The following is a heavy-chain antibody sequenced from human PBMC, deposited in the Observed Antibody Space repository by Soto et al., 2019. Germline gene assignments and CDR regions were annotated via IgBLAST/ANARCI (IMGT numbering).Heavy chain of an antibody. D-gene: IGHD3-22*01. CDR3: TLDEPRGLNEPFAY. Sequence: QVQLVQSGGEVKKPGASVKVSCQASGYTFSNYAISWLRQAPGQGPEWMGWISAYSGKTDYAPKFPDRLTLTTDTATRTACMALRSLRPDVAAIYYSTLDEPRGLNEPFAYWGQGTLVTASS. J-gene: IGHJ4*02. V-gene: IGHV1-18*01. CDR2: ISAYSGKT. CDR1: GYTFSNYA.